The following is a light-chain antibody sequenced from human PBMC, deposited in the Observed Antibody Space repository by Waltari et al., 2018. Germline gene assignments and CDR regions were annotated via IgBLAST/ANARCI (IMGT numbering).Light chain of an antibody. CDR1: QTVSSN. CDR2: DAS. V-gene: IGKV3-15*01. Sequence: EVVMTQSPATLSVFPGESATLSCRASQTVSSNLVWYQQRPGQAPRLLIFDASTRAPSVPARFSGSGSGTEFTLTIRSLQSEDSAVYYCQQYNRWPPITFGQGTRLEIK. CDR3: QQYNRWPPIT. J-gene: IGKJ5*01.